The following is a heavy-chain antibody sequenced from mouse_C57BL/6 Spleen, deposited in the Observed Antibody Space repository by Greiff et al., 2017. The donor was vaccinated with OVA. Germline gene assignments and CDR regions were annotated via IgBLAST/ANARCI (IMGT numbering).Heavy chain of an antibody. V-gene: IGHV1-69*01. CDR1: GYTFTSYW. Sequence: VQLQQPGAELVMPGASVKLSCKASGYTFTSYWMHWVKQRPGQGLEWIGEIYPSDSYTNYNQKFKGKSTLTVDKSSSTAYMQLSSLTSEDSAVYYCARDEDSTTVVAQFAYWGKGTLVTVSA. CDR3: ARDEDSTTVVAQFAY. D-gene: IGHD1-1*01. J-gene: IGHJ3*01. CDR2: IYPSDSYT.